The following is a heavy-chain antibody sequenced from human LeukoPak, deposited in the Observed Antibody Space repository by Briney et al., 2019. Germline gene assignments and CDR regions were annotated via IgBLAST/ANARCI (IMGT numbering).Heavy chain of an antibody. CDR2: IYYSGST. J-gene: IGHJ6*03. CDR3: ARGGGKSGLILYYYYMDV. Sequence: PSENLSLTCTVSGGPISSGDYYWSWIRQPPGKGLEWIGYIYYSGSTYYNPSLKSRVTISVDTSKNQFSLKLSSVTAADTAVYYCARGGGKSGLILYYYYMDVWGKGTTVTVSS. CDR1: GGPISSGDYY. D-gene: IGHD2-8*01. V-gene: IGHV4-30-4*08.